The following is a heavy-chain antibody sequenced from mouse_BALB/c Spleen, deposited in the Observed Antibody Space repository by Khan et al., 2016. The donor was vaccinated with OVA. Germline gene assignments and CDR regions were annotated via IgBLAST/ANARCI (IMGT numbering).Heavy chain of an antibody. Sequence: VQLQQSGAELAKPGASVKMSCKASGYTFTSYWMHWVKQRPGQGLEWIGYINPSTDYTEYNQKFKDKATLTADKSSRKAYLQLTSLTSEDSAVYYCVNHGSSSAWFTYWGQGTLVTVSA. CDR1: GYTFTSYW. J-gene: IGHJ3*01. D-gene: IGHD1-1*01. V-gene: IGHV1-7*01. CDR3: VNHGSSSAWFTY. CDR2: INPSTDYT.